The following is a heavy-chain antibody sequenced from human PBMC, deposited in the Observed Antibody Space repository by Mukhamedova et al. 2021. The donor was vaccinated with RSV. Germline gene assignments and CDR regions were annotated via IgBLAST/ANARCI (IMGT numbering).Heavy chain of an antibody. CDR2: GSGGST. D-gene: IGHD3-22*01. CDR3: AKALSYYDSSGRVTSPFDY. V-gene: IGHV3-23*01. Sequence: GSGGSTYYADSVKGRFTISRDNSKNTLYLQMNSLRAEDTAIYYCAKALSYYDSSGRVTSPFDYWGQGTLVTVSS. J-gene: IGHJ4*02.